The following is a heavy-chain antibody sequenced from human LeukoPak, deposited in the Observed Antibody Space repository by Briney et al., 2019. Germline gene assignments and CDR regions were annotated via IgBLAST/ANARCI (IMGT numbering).Heavy chain of an antibody. CDR3: ARVPAFRDY. V-gene: IGHV3-11*04. CDR2: ISSTGGDK. CDR1: GVTFEDYY. Sequence: GGSLRLSCKGSGVTFEDYYLSWIRQAPGKGLEWISYISSTGGDKFYADPVKGRFIISRDNAMNSVYMEMNSLRAEDTAVYYCARVPAFRDYWGQGTLVTVSS. J-gene: IGHJ4*02.